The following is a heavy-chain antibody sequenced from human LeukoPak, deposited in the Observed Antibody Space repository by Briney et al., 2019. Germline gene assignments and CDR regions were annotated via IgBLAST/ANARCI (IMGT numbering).Heavy chain of an antibody. CDR1: GGSISSGSYY. V-gene: IGHV4-61*02. J-gene: IGHJ6*02. Sequence: SETLSLTCTASGGSISSGSYYWSWIRQPAGKGLEWIGRIYTSGSTNYNPSLKSRVTISVDTSKNQFSLKLSSVTAADTAVYYCARDSVFWSGYYTLGYYYYGMDVWGQGTTVTVSS. CDR2: IYTSGST. D-gene: IGHD3-3*01. CDR3: ARDSVFWSGYYTLGYYYYGMDV.